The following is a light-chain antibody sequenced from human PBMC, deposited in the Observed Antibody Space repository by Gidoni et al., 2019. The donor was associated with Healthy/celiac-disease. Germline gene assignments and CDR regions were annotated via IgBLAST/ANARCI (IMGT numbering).Light chain of an antibody. Sequence: DIVMTQSPASLAVSLGERATINCKSSQSVLYRSNNNNYLAWYQQKPGQPPKLLIYWASTRESGVPDRFSGSGSGTDFTLTISSLQAEDVAVYYCQQYFSTPQTFGQGTKVEIK. J-gene: IGKJ1*01. CDR3: QQYFSTPQT. V-gene: IGKV4-1*01. CDR1: QSVLYRSNNNNY. CDR2: WAS.